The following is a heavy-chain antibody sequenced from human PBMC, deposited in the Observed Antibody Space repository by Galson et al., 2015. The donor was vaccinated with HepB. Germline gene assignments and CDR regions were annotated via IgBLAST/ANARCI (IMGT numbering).Heavy chain of an antibody. V-gene: IGHV3-23*01. CDR2: GSGGGT. CDR3: AEGPRSGRQLYSDY. D-gene: IGHD3-10*01. J-gene: IGHJ4*03. Sequence: SLRLSCAASGFSVTNYAMTWVRLAPGKGLEWVSTGSGGGTYYVDSVKGRFTLSRDNSKNKPYLQMDSLSGDDTAVYFCAEGPRSGRQLYSDYCGHGTLVTVSS. CDR1: GFSVTNYA.